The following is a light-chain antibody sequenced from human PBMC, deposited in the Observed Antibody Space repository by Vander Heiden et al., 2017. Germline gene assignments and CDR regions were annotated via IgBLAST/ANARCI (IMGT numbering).Light chain of an antibody. J-gene: IGLJ2*01. CDR2: EGS. V-gene: IGLV2-23*01. CDR3: CSYAASSTVV. Sequence: QSALTQPAPVSGSPGQSITISCTGTSSDIGSYNLVSWYQQHPGKAPKLMIYEGSKRPSGVSNRFSGSKSGNTASLTISGLQADDEADYYCCSYAASSTVVFGGGTKLTVL. CDR1: SSDIGSYNL.